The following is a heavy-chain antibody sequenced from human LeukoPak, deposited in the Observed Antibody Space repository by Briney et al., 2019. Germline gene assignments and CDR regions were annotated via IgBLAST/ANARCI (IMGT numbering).Heavy chain of an antibody. Sequence: GSLRLSCAASGFTFSTYAMGWVRQAPGKGLEWVSSIKGGGGDPFYADSVKGRFTSSRDNSKNTLFLQLNSLRAEDSAVYYCARGGHDFNPFYWWGQGTLVTVSS. V-gene: IGHV3-23*01. CDR3: ARGGHDFNPFYW. D-gene: IGHD2-21*02. J-gene: IGHJ4*02. CDR2: IKGGGGDP. CDR1: GFTFSTYA.